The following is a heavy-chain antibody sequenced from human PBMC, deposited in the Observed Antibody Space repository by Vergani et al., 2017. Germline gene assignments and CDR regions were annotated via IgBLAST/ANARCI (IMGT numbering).Heavy chain of an antibody. CDR1: GGTFSSYA. CDR3: ASGDYGGNPSPYYYYYGMDV. Sequence: QVQLVQSGAEVKKPGSSVKVSCKASGGTFSSYAISWVRQAPGQGLEWMGGIIPIFGTANYAQKFQGRVTITADESTSTAYMELSSLRSEDTAVYYCASGDYGGNPSPYYYYYGMDVWGQGTTVTVSS. V-gene: IGHV1-69*01. CDR2: IIPIFGTA. D-gene: IGHD4-23*01. J-gene: IGHJ6*02.